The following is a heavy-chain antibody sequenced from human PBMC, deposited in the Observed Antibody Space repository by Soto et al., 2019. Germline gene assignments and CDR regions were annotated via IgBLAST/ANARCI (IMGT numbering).Heavy chain of an antibody. Sequence: QVQLVQSGAEVKKPGASVTVCCQASGFTFNTYVITWVRQAPGQGLEWLGWVSVYNGNTNYAQKVQGRGTLTTDTSTTTAYMELRSLRSDDTAVDYCARGGSGSYRMFDYWGQGTLVTVSS. D-gene: IGHD1-26*01. J-gene: IGHJ4*02. CDR3: ARGGSGSYRMFDY. CDR2: VSVYNGNT. V-gene: IGHV1-18*01. CDR1: GFTFNTYV.